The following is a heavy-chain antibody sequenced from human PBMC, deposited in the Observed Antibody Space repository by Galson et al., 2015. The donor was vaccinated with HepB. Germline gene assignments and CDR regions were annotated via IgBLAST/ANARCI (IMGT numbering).Heavy chain of an antibody. CDR1: GYTFTGYH. Sequence: SVKVSCKASGYTFTGYHMHWVRQAPGQGLEWMGRINPNSGGTNYAQKFQGRVAMTRDTSISTAYMELSRLRSDDTAVYYCARDLSPDGDYVWGSYRPDYWGQGTLVTVSS. J-gene: IGHJ4*02. CDR2: INPNSGGT. D-gene: IGHD3-16*02. V-gene: IGHV1-2*06. CDR3: ARDLSPDGDYVWGSYRPDY.